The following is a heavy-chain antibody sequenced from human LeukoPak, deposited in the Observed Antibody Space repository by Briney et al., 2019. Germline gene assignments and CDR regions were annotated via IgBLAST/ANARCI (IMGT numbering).Heavy chain of an antibody. CDR3: ARIHQSITIFGVVIDAFDI. CDR1: GYSFINYG. V-gene: IGHV1-18*01. J-gene: IGHJ3*02. CDR2: FYTSNGNT. Sequence: ASVKVSCKASGYSFINYGIDLLRQAPGQGLEWMGWFYTSNGNTNFAQKFQGRVTMTTDTSTSTAYMELRSLRSDDTAVYYCARIHQSITIFGVVIDAFDIWGQGTMVTVSS. D-gene: IGHD3-3*01.